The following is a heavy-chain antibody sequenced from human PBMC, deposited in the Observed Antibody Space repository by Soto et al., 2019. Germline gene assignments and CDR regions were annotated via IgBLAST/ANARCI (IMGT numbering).Heavy chain of an antibody. CDR1: GYSFANFW. V-gene: IGHV5-51*01. J-gene: IGHJ4*02. CDR2: IYPSDSDT. D-gene: IGHD2-8*01. CDR3: ARGDTTDYATATPADY. Sequence: PGESLKISCSVSGYSFANFWIGWVRQMPGKGLEWMGIIYPSDSDTRYSPSFQGQVTISADKSISTAYLQWNSLKASDTAMYFCARGDTTDYATATPADYWGQGTQVTVSS.